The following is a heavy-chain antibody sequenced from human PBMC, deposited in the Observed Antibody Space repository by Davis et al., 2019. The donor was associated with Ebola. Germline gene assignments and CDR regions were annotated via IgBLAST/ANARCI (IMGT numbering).Heavy chain of an antibody. J-gene: IGHJ4*02. D-gene: IGHD3-22*01. CDR1: GFTFSSYA. V-gene: IGHV3-23*01. CDR2: ISGSGGST. CDR3: ARGRIDSSGFMGY. Sequence: PGGSLRLSCAASGFTFSSYAMSWVRQAPGKGLEWVSAISGSGGSTYYADSVKGRFTISRDNSKNTLYLQMNSLRAEDTAVYYCARGRIDSSGFMGYWGQGTLVTVSS.